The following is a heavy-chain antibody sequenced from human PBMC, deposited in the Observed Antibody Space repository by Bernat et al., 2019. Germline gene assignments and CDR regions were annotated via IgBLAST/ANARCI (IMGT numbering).Heavy chain of an antibody. CDR1: GGSISSCY. V-gene: IGHV4-59*01. CDR2: IYYSGST. Sequence: QVQLQESGPGLVKPSETLSLTCTVSGGSISSCYWSWIRQPPGKGLEWIGYIYYSGSTNYNPSLKSRVTISVDTSKNQFSLKLSSVTAADTAVYYCARDGGYCSSTSCYNWFDPWGQGTLVTVSS. J-gene: IGHJ5*02. D-gene: IGHD2-2*01. CDR3: ARDGGYCSSTSCYNWFDP.